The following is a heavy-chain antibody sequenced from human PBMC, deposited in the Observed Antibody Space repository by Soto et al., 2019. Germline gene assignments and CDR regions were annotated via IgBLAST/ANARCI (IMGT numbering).Heavy chain of an antibody. CDR1: GYSFTSYW. Sequence: PGESLKISCKGSGYSFTSYWIGWVRQMPGKGLEWMGIIYPGDSDTRYSPSFQGQVTISADKSISTAYLQWSSLKASDTAMYYCARSICGGDCYGPGGWFDPWGQGTLVTVSS. D-gene: IGHD2-21*02. J-gene: IGHJ5*02. V-gene: IGHV5-51*01. CDR2: IYPGDSDT. CDR3: ARSICGGDCYGPGGWFDP.